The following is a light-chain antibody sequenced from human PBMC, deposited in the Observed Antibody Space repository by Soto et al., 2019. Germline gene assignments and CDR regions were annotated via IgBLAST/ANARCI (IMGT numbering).Light chain of an antibody. CDR2: GAS. J-gene: IGKJ1*01. Sequence: EILMTQSPATLSVSPGDRATLSCRASQSVRNNLAWYQQRPGQAPRLLIYGASTRATGIPARFSGSGSGTEFTLTISSLQSEDCAVYYCQQYNDWPPWTFGQGTKVEIK. V-gene: IGKV3-15*01. CDR3: QQYNDWPPWT. CDR1: QSVRNN.